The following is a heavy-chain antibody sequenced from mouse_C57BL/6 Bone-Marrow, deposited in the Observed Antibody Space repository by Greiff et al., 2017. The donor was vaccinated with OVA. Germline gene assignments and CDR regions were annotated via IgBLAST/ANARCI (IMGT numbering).Heavy chain of an antibody. CDR3: ARTGIYYSNFYWYFDV. CDR1: GYTFTDYN. D-gene: IGHD2-5*01. V-gene: IGHV1-18*01. CDR2: INPNNGGT. Sequence: EVQLQQSGPELVKPGASVKIPCKASGYTFTDYNMDWVKQSHGKSLEWIGDINPNNGGTIYNQKFKGKATLTVDKSSSTAYMELRSLTSEDTAVYYCARTGIYYSNFYWYFDVWGTGTTVTVSS. J-gene: IGHJ1*03.